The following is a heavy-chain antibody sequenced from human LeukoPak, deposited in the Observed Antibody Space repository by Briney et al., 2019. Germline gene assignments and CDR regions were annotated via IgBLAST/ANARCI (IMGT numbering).Heavy chain of an antibody. Sequence: QAGGPLRLSCAASGFPFSTYWEVWVRQAPGKGLVGVGNINQDGSVKHYVDSVRARFTISRDNPRNPVYLQMNALRVEDTAVYYCTRDFVFWGQGPLVTASS. D-gene: IGHD3-3*01. CDR1: GFPFSTYW. V-gene: IGHV3-7*01. J-gene: IGHJ4*02. CDR3: TRDFVF. CDR2: INQDGSVK.